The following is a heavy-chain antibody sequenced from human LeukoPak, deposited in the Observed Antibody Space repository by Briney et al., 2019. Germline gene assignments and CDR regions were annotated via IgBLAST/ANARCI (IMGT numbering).Heavy chain of an antibody. J-gene: IGHJ4*02. V-gene: IGHV4-38-2*02. CDR2: IYHSGST. CDR1: RYSISSGYY. D-gene: IGHD6-19*01. Sequence: SETLSLTCAVSRYSISSGYYWGWIRQPPGKGLEWIGSIYHSGSTYYSPSLKSRVTISVDTSKNQFSLKLSSVTAADTAVYYCARDAAGTLSFDYWGQGTLVTVSS. CDR3: ARDAAGTLSFDY.